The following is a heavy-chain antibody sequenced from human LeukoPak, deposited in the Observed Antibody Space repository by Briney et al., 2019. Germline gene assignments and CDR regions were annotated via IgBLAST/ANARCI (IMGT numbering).Heavy chain of an antibody. CDR2: ISYDGSNK. D-gene: IGHD3-10*01. J-gene: IGHJ6*02. V-gene: IGHV3-30-3*01. CDR1: GFTFSSYA. CDR3: ARELLWFGEPTYYYYYGMDV. Sequence: GGSLRLSCAASGFTFSSYAMQWVRQAPGKGGEGGAVISYDGSNKYYADSVKGRFTISRDNSKNTLYLQMNSLRAEDTAVYYCARELLWFGEPTYYYYYGMDVWGQGTTVTVSS.